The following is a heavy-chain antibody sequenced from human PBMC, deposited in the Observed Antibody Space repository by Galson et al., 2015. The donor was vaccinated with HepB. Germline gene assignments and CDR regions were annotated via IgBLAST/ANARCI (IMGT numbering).Heavy chain of an antibody. V-gene: IGHV1-46*01. Sequence: SVKVSCKATGYTFTTYNIQWVRQAPGQGLEWMGRISPSDGAVHYAQEFQGRVTMTRDTSTSTVHMDLSSLASEDTAVYYCAREKFFTYYFDYWGQGTLVTVSS. D-gene: IGHD3-3*01. CDR2: ISPSDGAV. CDR1: GYTFTTYN. J-gene: IGHJ4*02. CDR3: AREKFFTYYFDY.